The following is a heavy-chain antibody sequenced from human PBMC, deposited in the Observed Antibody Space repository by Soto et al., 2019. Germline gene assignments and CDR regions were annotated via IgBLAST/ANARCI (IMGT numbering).Heavy chain of an antibody. D-gene: IGHD3-10*01. Sequence: QVQLVQSGAEVKKPGSSVKVSCKASGGTFSSYAISWVRQATGQGLEWMGGIIPIFGTANYAQKFQGRVTITADESTSTAYRELSSLRSEDTAVYYCALGHYYGSGSPGFDYWGQGTLVTVSS. CDR1: GGTFSSYA. J-gene: IGHJ4*02. CDR3: ALGHYYGSGSPGFDY. V-gene: IGHV1-69*01. CDR2: IIPIFGTA.